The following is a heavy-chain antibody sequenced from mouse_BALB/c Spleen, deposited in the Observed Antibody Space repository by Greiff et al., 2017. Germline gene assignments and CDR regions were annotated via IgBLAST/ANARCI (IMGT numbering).Heavy chain of an antibody. D-gene: IGHD1-1*01. CDR2: IDPENGNT. CDR3: ASYYGSSYDY. Sequence: DVKLQESGAELVRPGALVKLSCKASGFNIKDYYMHWVKQRPEQGLEWIGWIDPENGNTIYDPKFQGKASITADTSSNTAYLQLSSLTSEDTAVYYCASYYGSSYDYWGQGTTLTVSS. V-gene: IGHV14-1*02. J-gene: IGHJ2*01. CDR1: GFNIKDYY.